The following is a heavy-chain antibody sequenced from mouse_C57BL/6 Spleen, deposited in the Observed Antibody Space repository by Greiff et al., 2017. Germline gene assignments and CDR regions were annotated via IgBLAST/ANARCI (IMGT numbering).Heavy chain of an antibody. CDR2: IWRGGST. V-gene: IGHV2-5*01. Sequence: VMLVESGPGLVQPSQCLSITCTVSGFSLTSYGVHWVRQSPGQGLEWLGVIWRGGSTDYNAAFMSRLSITKDNTKSQVFFKMNRLQGDDTAIYSSANLDWDGAYWGQGTLVTVSA. D-gene: IGHD4-1*01. J-gene: IGHJ3*01. CDR1: GFSLTSYG. CDR3: ANLDWDGAY.